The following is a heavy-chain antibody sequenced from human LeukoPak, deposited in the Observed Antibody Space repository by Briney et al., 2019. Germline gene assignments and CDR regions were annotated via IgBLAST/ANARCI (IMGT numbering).Heavy chain of an antibody. V-gene: IGHV4-61*02. D-gene: IGHD1-26*01. CDR1: GGSISSGSYH. J-gene: IGHJ4*02. CDR2: IYTSGST. Sequence: PSQTLSLTCTVSGGSISSGSYHWSWIRQPAGKGLEWIGRIYTSGSTNYNPSLKSRVTISVDTSKNQFSLKLSSVTAADTAVYYCARDSGSYYGVDYWGQGTLVTVSS. CDR3: ARDSGSYYGVDY.